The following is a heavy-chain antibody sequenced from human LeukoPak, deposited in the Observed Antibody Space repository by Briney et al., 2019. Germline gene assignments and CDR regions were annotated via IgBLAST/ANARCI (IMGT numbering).Heavy chain of an antibody. Sequence: GGSLRLSCSASGFSFSNYARSGVRQAPGKGLQWVAVSSSRDNRIYYAESVKGRFTVSRDNSRNTLYLQMDSLRADDTATYYCAREGRWVGWFDLWGQGTLLAVSS. V-gene: IGHV3-23*01. CDR1: GFSFSNYA. D-gene: IGHD1-26*01. CDR2: SSSRDNRI. J-gene: IGHJ5*02. CDR3: AREGRWVGWFDL.